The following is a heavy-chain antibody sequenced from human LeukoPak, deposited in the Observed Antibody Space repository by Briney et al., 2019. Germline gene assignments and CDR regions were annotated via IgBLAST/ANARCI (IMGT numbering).Heavy chain of an antibody. CDR1: GFIYSSFW. J-gene: IGHJ4*02. D-gene: IGHD2-21*01. Sequence: GGSLRLSCAASGFIYSSFWMSWVRQAPGKGLEWVANIEPDRSGKNYVDSVRGRFTISRDNAKNSLYLQMNSVRVEDSAVYYCARSLWPEDYWGQGTLVTVSS. V-gene: IGHV3-7*01. CDR3: ARSLWPEDY. CDR2: IEPDRSGK.